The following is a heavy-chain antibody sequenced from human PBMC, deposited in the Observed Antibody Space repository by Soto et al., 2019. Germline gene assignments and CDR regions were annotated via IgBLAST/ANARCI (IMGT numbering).Heavy chain of an antibody. Sequence: SETLSLTCTVSGVSLRTYTWTWTRQPPGKGLEWIGYIYYSGNTKYNPSLKSRVTISVDTSKNQFSLNLSSVTAADTAVYDCSRDTSDSSGYYYGFDHWGQGTRGTVS. CDR2: IYYSGNT. V-gene: IGHV4-59*01. CDR1: GVSLRTYT. J-gene: IGHJ4*02. CDR3: SRDTSDSSGYYYGFDH. D-gene: IGHD3-22*01.